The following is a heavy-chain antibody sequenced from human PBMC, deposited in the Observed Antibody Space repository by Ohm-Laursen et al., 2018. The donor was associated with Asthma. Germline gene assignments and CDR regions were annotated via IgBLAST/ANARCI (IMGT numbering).Heavy chain of an antibody. J-gene: IGHJ1*01. CDR3: ARIGPEWELPGREYSLHH. CDR1: GYTFSRYS. V-gene: IGHV3-21*01. D-gene: IGHD1-26*01. CDR2: ISTASTFI. Sequence: SLRLSCAAPGYTFSRYSIHWVRQFPGKGLEWVASISTASTFIYYADSVRGRFTTSGDNAKNSVYLQMNSLRAEDTALYYCARIGPEWELPGREYSLHHWGEGTLVTVSS.